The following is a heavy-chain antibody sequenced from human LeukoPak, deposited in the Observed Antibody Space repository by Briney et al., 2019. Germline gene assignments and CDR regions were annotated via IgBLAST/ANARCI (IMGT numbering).Heavy chain of an antibody. CDR3: ARGTIIAH. Sequence: GGSLRLSCAASGFTFSSYEMNWVRQAPGKGLEWVSYISGSGSTIYYADSVKGRFTISRDNAKNSLCLQMNSLRAEDTAVYYCARGTIIAHWGQGTLVTVSS. D-gene: IGHD2-21*01. V-gene: IGHV3-48*03. CDR2: ISGSGSTI. J-gene: IGHJ4*02. CDR1: GFTFSSYE.